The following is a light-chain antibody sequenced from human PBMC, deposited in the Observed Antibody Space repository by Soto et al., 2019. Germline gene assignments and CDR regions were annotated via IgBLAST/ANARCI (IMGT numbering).Light chain of an antibody. Sequence: DSQMPKTPSTLPASLGDRVTITYRASQSISNELAWYQQKPGTAPKLLIYHASTLESGVPSRFSGSGSGTEFTLTICRLQPDDFATYYCQQYMSYWFGQGAKV. J-gene: IGKJ1*01. V-gene: IGKV1-5*01. CDR1: QSISNE. CDR3: QQYMSYW. CDR2: HAS.